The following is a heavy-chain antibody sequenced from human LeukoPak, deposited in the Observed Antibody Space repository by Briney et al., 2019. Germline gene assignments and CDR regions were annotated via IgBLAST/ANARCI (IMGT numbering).Heavy chain of an antibody. CDR2: IRYDGSNK. CDR3: ARVQLGGYSSGLDY. CDR1: GFTFSSYG. V-gene: IGHV3-30*02. Sequence: PGGSLRLSCAASGFTFSSYGMHWVRQAPGKGLEWVAFIRYDGSNKYYADSVKGRFTISRDNSKNTLYLQMNSLRAEDTAVYYCARVQLGGYSSGLDYWGQGTLVTVSS. D-gene: IGHD6-19*01. J-gene: IGHJ4*02.